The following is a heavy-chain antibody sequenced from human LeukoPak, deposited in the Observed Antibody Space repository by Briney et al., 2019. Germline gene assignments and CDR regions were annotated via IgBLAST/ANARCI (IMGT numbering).Heavy chain of an antibody. V-gene: IGHV4-59*01. CDR1: GGSISPYY. D-gene: IGHD6-19*01. CDR3: ARGSGWLPDF. J-gene: IGHJ4*02. Sequence: KPSETLSLTCSVSGGSISPYYGIWIRQPPGKGLEWIAFMSYDGSTDYNPSLKSRVTISVDTSKNQFSLKLSSVTAADTAVYYCARGSGWLPDFWGQGTLVTVSS. CDR2: MSYDGST.